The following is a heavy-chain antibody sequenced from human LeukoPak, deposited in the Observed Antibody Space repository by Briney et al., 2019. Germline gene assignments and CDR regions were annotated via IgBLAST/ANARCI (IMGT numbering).Heavy chain of an antibody. Sequence: SETLSLTCTVSGGSISSSSYYWGWIRQPPGKGLEWIGSIYYSGSTYYNPSLKSRVTISVDTSKNQFSLKLSSVTAADTAVYYCARNYDFWSGYPIHYFDCWGQGTLVTVSS. CDR3: ARNYDFWSGYPIHYFDC. CDR1: GGSISSSSYY. J-gene: IGHJ4*02. CDR2: IYYSGST. V-gene: IGHV4-39*07. D-gene: IGHD3-3*01.